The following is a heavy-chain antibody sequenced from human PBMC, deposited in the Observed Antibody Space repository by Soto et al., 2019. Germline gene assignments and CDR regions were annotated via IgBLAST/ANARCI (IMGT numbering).Heavy chain of an antibody. CDR2: IGGTGDST. D-gene: IGHD6-19*01. Sequence: GGSLRLSCAASGFTFSSYAVSWVRQAPGKGLEWVSAIGGTGDSTYYADSVKGRFTISRDNSKNTLSLQMNTLYLQMNSLRAEDTAVYYCAKSGSGWDKYFQHWGQGTLVTVSS. J-gene: IGHJ1*01. CDR1: GFTFSSYA. V-gene: IGHV3-23*01. CDR3: AKSGSGWDKYFQH.